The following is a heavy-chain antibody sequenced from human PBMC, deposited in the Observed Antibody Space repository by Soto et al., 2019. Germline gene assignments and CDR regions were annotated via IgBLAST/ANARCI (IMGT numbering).Heavy chain of an antibody. CDR2: ISAYNGNR. Sequence: ASVKVSCKAFGYTFSSYGINWVRQAPGQGLEWMGWISAYNGNRNYAQKLQGRVTMTTDTSTSTAYMELRRLRSDDTAVYYCAMHTIFGSHYYYYGMDVWGQGTTVTVSS. V-gene: IGHV1-18*04. J-gene: IGHJ6*02. D-gene: IGHD3-3*01. CDR3: AMHTIFGSHYYYYGMDV. CDR1: GYTFSSYG.